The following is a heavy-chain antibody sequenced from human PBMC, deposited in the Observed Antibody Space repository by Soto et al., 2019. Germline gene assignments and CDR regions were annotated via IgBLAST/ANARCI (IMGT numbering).Heavy chain of an antibody. Sequence: SETLSLTCTVSGGSISSGDYYWSWIRQPPGKGLEWIGYIYYSGSTYYNPSLKSRVTISVDTSKNQFSLKLSSVTAADTAVYYCAREPILTGYRYYYYGMDVWGQGTTVTVSS. D-gene: IGHD3-9*01. CDR1: GGSISSGDYY. CDR2: IYYSGST. V-gene: IGHV4-30-4*01. J-gene: IGHJ6*02. CDR3: AREPILTGYRYYYYGMDV.